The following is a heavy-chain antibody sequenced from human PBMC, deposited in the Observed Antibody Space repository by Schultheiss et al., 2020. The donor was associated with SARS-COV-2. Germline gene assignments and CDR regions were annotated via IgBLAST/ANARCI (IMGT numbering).Heavy chain of an antibody. CDR3: ARDRGSIAASDAFDI. D-gene: IGHD6-6*01. J-gene: IGHJ3*02. V-gene: IGHV3-73*01. CDR2: IRSKANSYAT. CDR1: GFTFSGSA. Sequence: GGSLRLSCAASGFTFSGSAMHWVRQASGKGLEWVGRIRSKANSYATAYAASVKGRFTISRDDSKNTAYLQMNSLKTEDTAVYYCARDRGSIAASDAFDIWGQGTMVTVSS.